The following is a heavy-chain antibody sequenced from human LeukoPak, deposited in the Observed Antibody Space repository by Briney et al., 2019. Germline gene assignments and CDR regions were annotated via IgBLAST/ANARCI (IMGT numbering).Heavy chain of an antibody. D-gene: IGHD3-10*01. CDR3: ARGYTYYYGSGAPFLDY. CDR2: INPNSGGT. CDR1: GYTFTGYY. Sequence: GASVKVSCKASGYTFTGYYMHWVRQAPGQGPEWMGWINPNSGGTNYAQKFQGRVTMTRDTSISTAYMELSRLRSDDTAVYYCARGYTYYYGSGAPFLDYWGQGTLVTVSS. J-gene: IGHJ4*02. V-gene: IGHV1-2*02.